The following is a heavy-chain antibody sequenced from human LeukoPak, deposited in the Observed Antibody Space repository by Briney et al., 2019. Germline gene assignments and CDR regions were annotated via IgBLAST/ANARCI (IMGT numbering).Heavy chain of an antibody. V-gene: IGHV2-70*11. D-gene: IGHD3-22*01. Sequence: SGPALVKPTQTLTLTCTCSGFSLSTSGMCVSWIRQPPGKALEWLARIDWDDDKYYSTSLKTRLTISRDTSKNQVVLTMTNMDPVDTATYYCARMRRYYDSSGYPDYWGQGTLVTVSS. CDR3: ARMRRYYDSSGYPDY. CDR1: GFSLSTSGMC. J-gene: IGHJ4*02. CDR2: IDWDDDK.